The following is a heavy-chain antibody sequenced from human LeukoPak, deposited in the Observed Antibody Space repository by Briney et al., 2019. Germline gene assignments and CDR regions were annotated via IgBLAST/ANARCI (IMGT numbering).Heavy chain of an antibody. V-gene: IGHV4-38-2*02. CDR3: ARIYYYYYYMDV. J-gene: IGHJ6*03. Sequence: PSETLSLTCTVSGYSITSGYYWTWIRPPPGKGLEGIGNIYHSGSTYYNPSLKSRVTISVDTSKNQFSLKLSSVTAADTAVYYCARIYYYYYYMDVWGKGTTVTISS. CDR2: IYHSGST. CDR1: GYSITSGYY.